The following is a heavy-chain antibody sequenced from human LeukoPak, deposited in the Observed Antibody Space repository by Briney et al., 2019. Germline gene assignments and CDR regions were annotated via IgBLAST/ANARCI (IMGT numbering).Heavy chain of an antibody. V-gene: IGHV3-48*03. Sequence: GGCLRPACAASGFTFSSDEMNCGPQAPGKRLERGSYISSNVSTIYYADSLNLRFTISKDNAKNSLYLQMNRLRAQDMAVYYCARYDYVWGTPGYWGQGTLVTVSS. CDR3: ARYDYVWGTPGY. J-gene: IGHJ1*01. CDR2: ISSNVSTI. D-gene: IGHD3-16*01. CDR1: GFTFSSDE.